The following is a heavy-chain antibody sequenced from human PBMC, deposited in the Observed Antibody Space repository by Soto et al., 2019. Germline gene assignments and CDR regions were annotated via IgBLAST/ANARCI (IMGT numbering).Heavy chain of an antibody. CDR2: ISYDSSSK. CDR1: GFIFRNYA. D-gene: IGHD4-17*01. V-gene: IGHV3-30-3*01. J-gene: IGHJ4*02. CDR3: ARDDYGEYYFDY. Sequence: PGGSLRLSCAASGFIFRNYAMHWVRQAPGKGLEWVAVISYDSSSKYYADSVKGRFTISRDNSKNTLYLQMSSLRAEDTAVYYCARDDYGEYYFDYWGQGTLVTVSS.